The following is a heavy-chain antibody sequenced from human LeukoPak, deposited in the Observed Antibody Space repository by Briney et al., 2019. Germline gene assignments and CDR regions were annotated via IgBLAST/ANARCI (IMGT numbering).Heavy chain of an antibody. CDR3: ARDGGTRTSDNYYMDV. D-gene: IGHD3-16*01. CDR1: GYTFTSYY. J-gene: IGHJ6*03. Sequence: ASVKVSCKASGYTFTSYYMHWVRQAPGQGLEWMGIINPSGGSTSHAQKFQGRVTMTRDTSASTAYMELSSLRSEDMAVYYCARDGGTRTSDNYYMDVWGKGTTVTVSS. CDR2: INPSGGST. V-gene: IGHV1-46*01.